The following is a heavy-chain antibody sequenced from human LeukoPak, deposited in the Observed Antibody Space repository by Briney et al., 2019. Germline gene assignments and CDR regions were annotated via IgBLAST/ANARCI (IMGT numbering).Heavy chain of an antibody. CDR2: YDGSNK. J-gene: IGHJ4*02. Sequence: YDGSNKYYGDSVKGRFTISRDNSKNTLYLQMNSLRPDDTAVYYYARVSSLGSGWYWYYFDYWGQGTLVTVSS. CDR3: ARVSSLGSGWYWYYFDY. V-gene: IGHV3-30-3*01. D-gene: IGHD6-19*01.